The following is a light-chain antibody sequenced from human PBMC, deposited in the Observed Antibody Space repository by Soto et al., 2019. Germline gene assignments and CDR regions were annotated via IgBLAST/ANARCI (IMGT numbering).Light chain of an antibody. CDR3: QQYGALPPT. Sequence: EIVLTQFPGALSLSPGERVTLSCRASQTVSNTYLAWYQQKSGQAPKFLIYGASNRATGIPDRFSDSGSGTDFTLTISRLEPEDFSVYYCQQYGALPPTFGGGTKVEIK. J-gene: IGKJ4*01. V-gene: IGKV3-20*01. CDR1: QTVSNTY. CDR2: GAS.